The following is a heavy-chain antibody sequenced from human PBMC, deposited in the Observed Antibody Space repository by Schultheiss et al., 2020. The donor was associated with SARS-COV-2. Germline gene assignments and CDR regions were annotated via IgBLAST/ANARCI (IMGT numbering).Heavy chain of an antibody. V-gene: IGHV3-23*01. D-gene: IGHD3-9*01. Sequence: GGSLRLSCAASGFTFNTYWMHWVRQGPGKGLEWVSAISGSGGSTYYADSVKGRFTISRDNSKNTLYLQMNSLRVEDTAIYYCAKDLGQLFDLYDYWGRGTLVTVSS. CDR1: GFTFNTYW. CDR3: AKDLGQLFDLYDY. J-gene: IGHJ4*02. CDR2: ISGSGGST.